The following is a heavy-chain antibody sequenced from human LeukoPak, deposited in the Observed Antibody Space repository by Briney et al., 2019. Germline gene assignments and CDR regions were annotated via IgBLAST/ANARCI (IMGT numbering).Heavy chain of an antibody. D-gene: IGHD4-23*01. J-gene: IGHJ4*02. CDR3: ARSVVTTPRNFDY. Sequence: SETLSLTCAVYGGSFSGYYWSWIRQPPGKGLEWIGEINHSGSTNYNPSLKSRVTISVDTSKNQFSLKLSSVTAADTAVYYCARSVVTTPRNFDYWGQGTLVTVSS. V-gene: IGHV4-34*01. CDR1: GGSFSGYY. CDR2: INHSGST.